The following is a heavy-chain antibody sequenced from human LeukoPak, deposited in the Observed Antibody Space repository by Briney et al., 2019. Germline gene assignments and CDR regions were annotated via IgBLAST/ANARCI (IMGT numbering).Heavy chain of an antibody. CDR2: INPSGGST. CDR1: GYTFTSYY. CDR3: ARGMGATNPMSRVKRAHYFDY. V-gene: IGHV1-46*01. Sequence: ASVKVSCKASGYTFTSYYMHWVRQAPGQGLEWMGIINPSGGSTSYAQKFQGRVTITRDMSTSTVYMELSSLRSEDTAVYYCARGMGATNPMSRVKRAHYFDYWGQGTLVTVSS. D-gene: IGHD1-26*01. J-gene: IGHJ4*02.